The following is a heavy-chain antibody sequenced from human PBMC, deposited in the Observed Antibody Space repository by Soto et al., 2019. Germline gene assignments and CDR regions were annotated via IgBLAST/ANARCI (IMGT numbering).Heavy chain of an antibody. J-gene: IGHJ4*02. V-gene: IGHV1-2*04. CDR2: INPNSGGT. D-gene: IGHD2-15*01. CDR3: VRAYCSGGSCYHEFDY. CDR1: GYTFTGYY. Sequence: ASVKVSCKACGYTFTGYYMHWVRQAPGQGLEWMGWINPNSGGTNYAQKFQGWVTMTRDTSISTAYMELSRLRSDDTAVYYCVRAYCSGGSCYHEFDYWGQGTLVTVSS.